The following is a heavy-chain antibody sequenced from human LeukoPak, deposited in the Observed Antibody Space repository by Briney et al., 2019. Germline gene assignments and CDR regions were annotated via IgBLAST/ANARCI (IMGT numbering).Heavy chain of an antibody. Sequence: PGGSLRLSCAASGFTFSDYGMHWVRQAPGKGLEWASYISGSRSTIYYADSVKGRFTISRDNAKNSPYLQMNSLRAEDTAMYYCARAATTMIVASDYWGQGTLVTVSS. CDR1: GFTFSDYG. J-gene: IGHJ4*02. CDR2: ISGSRSTI. CDR3: ARAATTMIVASDY. V-gene: IGHV3-48*01. D-gene: IGHD3-22*01.